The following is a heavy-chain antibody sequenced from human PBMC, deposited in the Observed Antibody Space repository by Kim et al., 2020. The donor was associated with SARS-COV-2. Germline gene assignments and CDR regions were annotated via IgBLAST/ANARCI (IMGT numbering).Heavy chain of an antibody. CDR1: GGSISSGSYY. V-gene: IGHV4-61*02. D-gene: IGHD3-10*01. CDR3: ARADVLLWFGEPPEYYYGMDV. Sequence: SETLSLTCTVSGGSISSGSYYWSWIRQPAGKGLEWIGRIYTSGSTNYNPSLKSRVTISVDTSKNQFSLKLSSVTAADTAVYYCARADVLLWFGEPPEYYYGMDVWGQGTTVTVSS. CDR2: IYTSGST. J-gene: IGHJ6*02.